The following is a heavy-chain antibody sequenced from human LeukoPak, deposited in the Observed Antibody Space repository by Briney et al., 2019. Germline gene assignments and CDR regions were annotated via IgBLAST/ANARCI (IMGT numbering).Heavy chain of an antibody. D-gene: IGHD5-18*01. J-gene: IGHJ6*03. CDR3: ARGRGYSYGDPSYYYYYYYMDV. CDR2: IYTSGST. Sequence: SETLSLTCTVSGGSISSYYWSWTRQPAGRGLEWIGRIYTSGSTNYNPSLKSRVTMSVDTSKNQFSLKLSSVTAADTAVYYCARGRGYSYGDPSYYYYYYYMDVWGKGTTVTVSS. CDR1: GGSISSYY. V-gene: IGHV4-4*07.